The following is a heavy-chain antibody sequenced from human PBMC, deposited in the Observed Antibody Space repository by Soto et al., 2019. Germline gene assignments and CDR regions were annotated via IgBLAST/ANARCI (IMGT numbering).Heavy chain of an antibody. V-gene: IGHV3-23*01. J-gene: IGHJ3*02. D-gene: IGHD3-10*01. CDR2: ISGSGGST. CDR3: AKDSIEPIGAFDI. Sequence: PGGSLRLSSAASGFTFSSYAMSWVRPAPGKGLEWVSAISGSGGSTYYADSVKGRFTNSRDNSKNTLYLQMNSLRAEDTAVYYCAKDSIEPIGAFDIWGQGTMVTVSS. CDR1: GFTFSSYA.